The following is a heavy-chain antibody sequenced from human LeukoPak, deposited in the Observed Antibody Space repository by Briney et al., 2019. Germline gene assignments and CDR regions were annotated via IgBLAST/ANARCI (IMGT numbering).Heavy chain of an antibody. CDR1: GFTFSSYS. Sequence: NSGGPLRLSCAASGFTFSSYSMNWVRQAPGKGLEWVSSISSSSSYIYYADSVKGRFTISRDNAKNSLYLQMNSLRAEDTAVYYCAREYCSGGSCYSDAFDIWGQGTMVTVSS. CDR2: ISSSSSYI. CDR3: AREYCSGGSCYSDAFDI. V-gene: IGHV3-21*01. D-gene: IGHD2-15*01. J-gene: IGHJ3*02.